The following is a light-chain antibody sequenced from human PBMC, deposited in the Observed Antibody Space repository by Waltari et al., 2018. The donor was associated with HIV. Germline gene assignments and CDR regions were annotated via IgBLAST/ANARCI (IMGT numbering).Light chain of an antibody. CDR1: SLRSYY. CDR2: GKN. CDR3: NSRDSSGNHNWV. V-gene: IGLV3-19*01. J-gene: IGLJ3*02. Sequence: SSELTQDPAVSVALGQTVRITCQGDSLRSYYASWYQQKPGQAHVLVIYGKNNRPSGIPDRFSGASSGNTASLTITGAQAEDEADYYCNSRDSSGNHNWVFGGGTKLTVL.